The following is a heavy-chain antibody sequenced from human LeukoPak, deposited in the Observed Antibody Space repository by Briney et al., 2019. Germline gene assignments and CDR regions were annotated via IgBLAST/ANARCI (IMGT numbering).Heavy chain of an antibody. D-gene: IGHD6-19*01. CDR3: ARDSSTGWYHGY. CDR1: GFTFSSYA. J-gene: IGHJ4*02. V-gene: IGHV3-23*01. CDR2: ISGSGGST. Sequence: GGSLRLSCAASGFTFSSYAMSWVHQAPGKGLEWVSAISGSGGSTYYADSVKGRFTISRDSSKNTPYLQIDSLRAEDTAVYYCARDSSTGWYHGYWGQGTLVTVSS.